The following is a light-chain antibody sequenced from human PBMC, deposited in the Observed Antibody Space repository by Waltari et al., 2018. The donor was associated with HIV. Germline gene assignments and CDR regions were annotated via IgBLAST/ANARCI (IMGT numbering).Light chain of an antibody. V-gene: IGLV2-14*01. CDR1: SSDIGAYNY. J-gene: IGLJ1*01. CDR2: DVS. CDR3: SSYTVPGTL. Sequence: SALTQPASVSGSPGQSITISCTGTSSDIGAYNYVSWYQQYPGKAPKPMIYDVSNRPSGVSTRFSGSKSVNTASLTSSGLQAEDEADYYCSSYTVPGTLFGTGTRVTVL.